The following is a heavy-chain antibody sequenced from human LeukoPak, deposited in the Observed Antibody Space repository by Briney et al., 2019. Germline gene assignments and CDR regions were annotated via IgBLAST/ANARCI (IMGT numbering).Heavy chain of an antibody. CDR2: IYYSGST. V-gene: IGHV4-31*03. Sequence: SQTLSLTCTVSGGSISSGGYYWSWIRQHPGKGLEWIGYIYYSGSTYYNPSLKSRVTISVDTSKNQFSLKLSSVTAADTAVYYCARLTYDYGDYALGYWGQGTLVTVSS. D-gene: IGHD4-17*01. CDR1: GGSISSGGYY. CDR3: ARLTYDYGDYALGY. J-gene: IGHJ4*02.